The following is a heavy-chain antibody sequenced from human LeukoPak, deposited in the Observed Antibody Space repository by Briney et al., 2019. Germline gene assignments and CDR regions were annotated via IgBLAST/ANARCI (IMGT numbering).Heavy chain of an antibody. Sequence: PSETLSLTCAVYGGSFSGYYWSWIRQPPGKGLEWIGEINHSGSTNYNPSLKSRVTISVDTSKNQFSLKLSSVTAADTAVHYCARGQYGDLDYWGQGTLVTVSS. CDR2: INHSGST. CDR1: GGSFSGYY. CDR3: ARGQYGDLDY. V-gene: IGHV4-34*01. J-gene: IGHJ4*02. D-gene: IGHD4-17*01.